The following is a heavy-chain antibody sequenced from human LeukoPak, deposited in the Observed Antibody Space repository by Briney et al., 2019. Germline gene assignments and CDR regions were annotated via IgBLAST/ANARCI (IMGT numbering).Heavy chain of an antibody. CDR2: ISAYNGNT. V-gene: IGHV1-18*04. J-gene: IGHJ6*02. D-gene: IGHD6-6*01. Sequence: ASVKVSCKASGYTFTNYYMHWVRQAPGQGLEWMGWISAYNGNTNYAQKLQGRVTMTTDTSTSTAYMELRSLRSDDTAVYYCARGREQLVREYYYYGMDVWGQGTTVTVSS. CDR3: ARGREQLVREYYYYGMDV. CDR1: GYTFTNYY.